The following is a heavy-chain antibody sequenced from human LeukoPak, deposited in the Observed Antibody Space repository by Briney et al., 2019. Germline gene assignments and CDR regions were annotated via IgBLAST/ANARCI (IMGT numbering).Heavy chain of an antibody. CDR1: GGSISSYY. J-gene: IGHJ3*02. CDR3: ARGDSWAIDAFDI. D-gene: IGHD2-2*02. V-gene: IGHV4-4*07. CDR2: IYTSGST. Sequence: PSETLSLTCTVSGGSISSYYWSCIRQPAGKGLEWIGRIYTSGSTNYNPSLKSRVTMSVDTSKNQFSLKLSSVTAADTAVYYCARGDSWAIDAFDIWGQGTMVTVSS.